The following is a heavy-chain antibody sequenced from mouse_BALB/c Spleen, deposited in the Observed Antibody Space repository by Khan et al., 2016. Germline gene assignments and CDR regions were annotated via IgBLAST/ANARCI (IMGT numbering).Heavy chain of an antibody. D-gene: IGHD1-2*01. V-gene: IGHV3-2*02. CDR1: GYSITSDYA. CDR2: IRYSGST. Sequence: EVQLQESGPGLVKPSQSLSLTCTVTGYSITSDYAWNWIRQFPGKKLEWMGYIRYSGSTTYNPSLKSRISITRDTSKNQFFLQLYSVTTEDTATXYCTRSPTATRYFDVWGAGTTVTVSS. CDR3: TRSPTATRYFDV. J-gene: IGHJ1*01.